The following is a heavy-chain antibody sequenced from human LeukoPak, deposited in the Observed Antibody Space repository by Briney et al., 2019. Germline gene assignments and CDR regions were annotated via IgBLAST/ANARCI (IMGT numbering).Heavy chain of an antibody. D-gene: IGHD1-26*01. V-gene: IGHV3-74*01. J-gene: IGHJ4*02. CDR2: INGDESST. CDR1: AFTFNTYW. Sequence: HPGRSLRLSCAASAFTFNTYWMHWVRQVPGRGLEWVSRINGDESSTNYADSVKGRFTISRDNAKDTLYLHMNSLTAEDTAVYYCARGAKWAYYFDYWGQGTLVTVSS. CDR3: ARGAKWAYYFDY.